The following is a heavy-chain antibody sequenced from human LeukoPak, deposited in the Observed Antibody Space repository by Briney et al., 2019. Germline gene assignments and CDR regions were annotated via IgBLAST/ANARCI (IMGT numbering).Heavy chain of an antibody. J-gene: IGHJ4*02. CDR3: ARDLGGAAAGTPFDY. CDR2: ISGSGGST. D-gene: IGHD6-13*01. V-gene: IGHV3-23*01. CDR1: GFTFSSYA. Sequence: GGSLRLSCAASGFTFSSYAMSWVRQAPGKGLEWVSAISGSGGSTYYADSVKGRFTISRDNAKNSLYLQMNSLRAEDTALYYCARDLGGAAAGTPFDYWGQGTLVTVSS.